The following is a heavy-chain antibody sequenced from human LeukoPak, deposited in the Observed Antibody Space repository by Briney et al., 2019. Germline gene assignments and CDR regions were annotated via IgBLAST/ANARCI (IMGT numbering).Heavy chain of an antibody. CDR3: ARDRVAKGNWFGP. CDR1: GFTFSSYW. J-gene: IGHJ5*02. Sequence: GGSLRLSCAASGFTFSSYWMSWVRQAPGKGLEWVANIKQDGSEKYYVDSVKGRFTISRDNAKNSLYLQMNSLRAEDTAVYYCARDRVAKGNWFGPWGQGTLVTVSS. V-gene: IGHV3-7*01. D-gene: IGHD2-15*01. CDR2: IKQDGSEK.